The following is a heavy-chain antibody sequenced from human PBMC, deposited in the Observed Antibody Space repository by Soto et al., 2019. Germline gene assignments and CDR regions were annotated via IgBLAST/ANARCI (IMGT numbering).Heavy chain of an antibody. CDR2: IIPLFGTV. D-gene: IGHD3-10*01. CDR3: ARDKGFYGSGNNWLDP. CDR1: GGTFSTYA. Sequence: GASVKVSCKTFGGTFSTYALSWVRQAPGQGLEWVGGIIPLFGTVKYAQKFEGTVTITADESTSITYLELSSLTSEDTAVYFCARDKGFYGSGNNWLDPWGQGTLVTVSS. J-gene: IGHJ5*02. V-gene: IGHV1-69*13.